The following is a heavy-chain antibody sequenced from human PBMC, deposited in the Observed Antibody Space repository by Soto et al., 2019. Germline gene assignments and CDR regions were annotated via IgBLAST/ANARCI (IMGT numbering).Heavy chain of an antibody. CDR3: ASDFDILTGYTGGYFQH. CDR2: ISAYNGNT. V-gene: IGHV1-18*01. D-gene: IGHD3-9*01. Sequence: QVQLVQSGAEVKKPGASVKVSCKASGYTFTSYGISWVRQAPGQGLEWMGWISAYNGNTNYAQKLQGRVTMTTDTSTSTAYMELRNLRSDDTAVYYCASDFDILTGYTGGYFQHWGQGTLVTVSS. CDR1: GYTFTSYG. J-gene: IGHJ1*01.